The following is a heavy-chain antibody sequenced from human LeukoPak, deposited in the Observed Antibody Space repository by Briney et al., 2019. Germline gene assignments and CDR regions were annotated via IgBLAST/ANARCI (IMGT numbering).Heavy chain of an antibody. Sequence: ASVKVSCKASGYTFTGYYMHWVRQAPGQGLEWMGWINPNSGGTNYAQKFQGRVTMTRDTSISTAYMQLSRLRPDDTAVYYCARAYYDILTGYDIYVWGKGTTVTISS. CDR1: GYTFTGYY. CDR2: INPNSGGT. D-gene: IGHD3-9*01. V-gene: IGHV1-2*02. J-gene: IGHJ6*04. CDR3: ARAYYDILTGYDIYV.